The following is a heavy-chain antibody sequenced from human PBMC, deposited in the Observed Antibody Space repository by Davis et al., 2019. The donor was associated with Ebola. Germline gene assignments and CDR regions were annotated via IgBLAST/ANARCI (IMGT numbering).Heavy chain of an antibody. V-gene: IGHV3-73*01. CDR2: IRSKANSYAT. Sequence: GESLKISCAASGFTFSDSAMHWVRQASGKGLEWVGRIRSKANSYATVYAASVKGRFTIPRDDSKTYLQMNSLKTEDTAVYYCTRRDGRDGYKITDYWGQGTLVTVSS. CDR1: GFTFSDSA. CDR3: TRRDGRDGYKITDY. J-gene: IGHJ4*02. D-gene: IGHD5-24*01.